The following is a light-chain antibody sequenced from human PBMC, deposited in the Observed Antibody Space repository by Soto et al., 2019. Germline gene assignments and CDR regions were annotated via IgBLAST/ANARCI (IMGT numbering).Light chain of an antibody. CDR3: QSYDSSHQV. CDR2: EDN. J-gene: IGLJ2*01. Sequence: NFMLTQPHSVSESPGKTVTLSCTRSSGSIASNYVQWYQQRPGSAPTTVIYEDNQRPSGVPDRFSGSIDSSSNSASLTISGLKTEDEADYYCQSYDSSHQVFGGGTKLTVL. CDR1: SGSIASNY. V-gene: IGLV6-57*03.